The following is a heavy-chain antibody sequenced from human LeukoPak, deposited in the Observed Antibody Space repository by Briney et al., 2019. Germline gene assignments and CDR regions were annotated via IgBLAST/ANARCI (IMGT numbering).Heavy chain of an antibody. CDR3: AREVDYGEEIDY. Sequence: ASVKVSCKASVYTFTSYGISWVRQAPGQGLEWMGWISAYNGNTNYAQKLQGRVTMTTDTSTSTAYMELRSLSADYSAVYYCAREVDYGEEIDYWGQGTLVTVSS. D-gene: IGHD4-17*01. V-gene: IGHV1-18*01. J-gene: IGHJ4*02. CDR1: VYTFTSYG. CDR2: ISAYNGNT.